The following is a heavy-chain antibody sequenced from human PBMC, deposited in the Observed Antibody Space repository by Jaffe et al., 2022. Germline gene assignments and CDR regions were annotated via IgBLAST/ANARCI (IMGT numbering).Heavy chain of an antibody. CDR3: AKSYSGSGSCLDY. CDR2: IWYDGSKK. Sequence: QVQLVESGGGVVQPGGSLRLSCAASGFTFSGFGMHWVRQAPGKGLEWVTFIWYDGSKKFYADSVKGRFTISRDNSKNTLYLEMNSLRPEDTAVYFCAKSYSGSGSCLDYWGQGALVTVSS. V-gene: IGHV3-30*02. J-gene: IGHJ4*02. CDR1: GFTFSGFG. D-gene: IGHD3-10*01.